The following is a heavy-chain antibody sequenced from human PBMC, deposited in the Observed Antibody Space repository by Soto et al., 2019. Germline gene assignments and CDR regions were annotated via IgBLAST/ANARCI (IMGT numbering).Heavy chain of an antibody. D-gene: IGHD3-10*01. Sequence: EVQLVESGGGLVQPGGSLRLSCAASGFTFSSYWMSWVRQAPGKGLEWVANIKQDGSEKYYVDSVKGRFTISRDNAKNSLYLQMNSLRAEDTGVYYWARISFTTRVRGVHFDYWGQGTLVTVSS. CDR3: ARISFTTRVRGVHFDY. V-gene: IGHV3-7*05. CDR1: GFTFSSYW. J-gene: IGHJ4*02. CDR2: IKQDGSEK.